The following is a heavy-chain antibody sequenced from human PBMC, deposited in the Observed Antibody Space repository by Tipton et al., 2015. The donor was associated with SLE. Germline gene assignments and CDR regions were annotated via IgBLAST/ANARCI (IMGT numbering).Heavy chain of an antibody. D-gene: IGHD3-3*01. J-gene: IGHJ4*02. CDR1: GGSISSGSYY. Sequence: TLSLTCTVSGGSISSGSYYWSWIRQPAGKGLEWIGRIYTSGSTNYNPSLKRRVTISVDTSKNQFSLKLSSVTAADTAVYYCASYDSLGYWGQGTLVTVSS. CDR3: ASYDSLGY. CDR2: IYTSGST. V-gene: IGHV4-61*02.